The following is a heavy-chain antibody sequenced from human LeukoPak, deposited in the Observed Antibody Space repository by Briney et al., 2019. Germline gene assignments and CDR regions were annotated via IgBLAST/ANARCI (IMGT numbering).Heavy chain of an antibody. CDR2: INPSGGST. D-gene: IGHD3-22*01. J-gene: IGHJ4*02. V-gene: IGHV1-46*01. CDR3: ATLPTGGYDSSGYYYVDY. Sequence: ASLKVSCKASGYTFTSYHMHWVRQAPGQGLEWMGIINPSGGSTSYAQKFQGRVTMTRDTSTSTVYMELSSLRSEDTAVYYCATLPTGGYDSSGYYYVDYWGQGTLVTVSS. CDR1: GYTFTSYH.